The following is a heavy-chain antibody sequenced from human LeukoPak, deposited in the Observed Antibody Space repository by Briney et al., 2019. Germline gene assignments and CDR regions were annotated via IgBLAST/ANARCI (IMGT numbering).Heavy chain of an antibody. CDR3: ARDREYYYGSGSYFVLDP. J-gene: IGHJ5*02. Sequence: NPSETLSLTCTVSGGSISSYYWSWIRQPPGKGLEWIGYIYYSGSTNYNPSLKSRVTISVDTSKNQFSLKLSSVTAADTAVYCCARDREYYYGSGSYFVLDPWGQGTLVTVSS. CDR2: IYYSGST. D-gene: IGHD3-10*01. V-gene: IGHV4-59*01. CDR1: GGSISSYY.